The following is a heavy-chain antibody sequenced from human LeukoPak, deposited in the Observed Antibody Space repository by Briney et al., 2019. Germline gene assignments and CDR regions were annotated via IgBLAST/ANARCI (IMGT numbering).Heavy chain of an antibody. CDR2: ISGSGGST. J-gene: IGHJ4*02. D-gene: IGHD5-18*01. CDR1: GFTFSSYA. Sequence: GGSLRLSCAASGFTFSSYAMSWVCRAPGKGLEWVSAISGSGGSTYYADSVKGRFTISRDNSKNTLYLQMNSLRAEDTAVYYCAKDLETAMVGEIDYWGQGTLVTVSS. CDR3: AKDLETAMVGEIDY. V-gene: IGHV3-23*01.